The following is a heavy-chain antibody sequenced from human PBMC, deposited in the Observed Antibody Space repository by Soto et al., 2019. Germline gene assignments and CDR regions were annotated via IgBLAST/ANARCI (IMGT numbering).Heavy chain of an antibody. CDR1: GFTFSSFW. D-gene: IGHD3-10*01. Sequence: VQLVESGGGLVQPGGSLRLSCAASGFTFSSFWMHWVRQDPGKGLVWVSRISNDGTSTNYADSVKGRFTISRDTAKNTLYLQLNRLRAEDTAVYYCARGRDYGSWTYWSQYYGMDVWGRGTTVTVSS. CDR3: ARGRDYGSWTYWSQYYGMDV. CDR2: ISNDGTST. V-gene: IGHV3-74*01. J-gene: IGHJ6*02.